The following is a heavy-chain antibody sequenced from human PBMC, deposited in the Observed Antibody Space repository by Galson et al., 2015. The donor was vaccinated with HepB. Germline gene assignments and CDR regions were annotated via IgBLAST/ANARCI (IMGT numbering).Heavy chain of an antibody. D-gene: IGHD2-2*02. CDR1: GFTFSNTW. Sequence: SLRLSCADYGFTFSNTWLNWVRQAPGKGLEWVGRIRSQTDGGTPDFAAHVKGRFTISRDDSKNTLYLQMNSLKTEDTAVYYCNRLLAYCTSTGCYIVPFDIWGQGTMVTVSS. J-gene: IGHJ3*02. CDR2: IRSQTDGGTP. CDR3: NRLLAYCTSTGCYIVPFDI. V-gene: IGHV3-15*07.